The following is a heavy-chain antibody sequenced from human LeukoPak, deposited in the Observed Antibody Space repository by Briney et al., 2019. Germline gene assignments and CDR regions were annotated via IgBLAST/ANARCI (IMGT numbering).Heavy chain of an antibody. CDR1: GFTFSSYA. J-gene: IGHJ4*02. Sequence: PGGSLRLSCAASGFTFSSYAVSWVRQAPGKGLEWVSAISGSGGSTYYADSVKGRFTISRDNSKNTLYLQMNSLRAEDTAVYYCALSPEFTARRYYWGQGNLVTVSS. D-gene: IGHD5-18*01. CDR2: ISGSGGST. V-gene: IGHV3-23*01. CDR3: ALSPEFTARRYY.